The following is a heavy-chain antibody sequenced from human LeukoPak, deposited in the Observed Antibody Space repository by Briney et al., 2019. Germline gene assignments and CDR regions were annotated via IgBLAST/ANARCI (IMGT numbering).Heavy chain of an antibody. CDR1: GYTFTGYY. V-gene: IGHV1-2*04. D-gene: IGHD2-2*01. Sequence: ASVKVSCKASGYTFTGYYMHWVRQAPGQGLEWMGRINPNSGGTNYAQKFQGWVTMTRDTSISTAYMELSRLRSDDTAVYYCARSHCSSTSCYYYYGMDVWGQGTTVTVSS. CDR2: INPNSGGT. CDR3: ARSHCSSTSCYYYYGMDV. J-gene: IGHJ6*02.